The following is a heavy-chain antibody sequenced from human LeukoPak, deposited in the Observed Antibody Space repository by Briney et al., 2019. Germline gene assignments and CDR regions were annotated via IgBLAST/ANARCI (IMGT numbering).Heavy chain of an antibody. CDR2: ISYDGSNK. J-gene: IGHJ4*02. V-gene: IGHV3-30*18. D-gene: IGHD3-10*01. CDR3: AKSGRNYYGFDY. Sequence: GGSLRLSCAASGFTFNNYGMHWVRQAPGKGLEWVTVISYDGSNKYYADSVKGRFTISRDNSKNTLYLQMNSLRAEDTAVYYCAKSGRNYYGFDYWGQGTLVTVSS. CDR1: GFTFNNYG.